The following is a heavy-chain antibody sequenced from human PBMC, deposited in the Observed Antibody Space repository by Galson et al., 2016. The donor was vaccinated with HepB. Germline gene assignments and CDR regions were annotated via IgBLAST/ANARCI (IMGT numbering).Heavy chain of an antibody. CDR1: GFNFSSHS. J-gene: IGHJ6*02. V-gene: IGHV3-48*04. CDR2: IGSSTI. D-gene: IGHD3-10*01. Sequence: SLRLSCAGSGFNFSSHSMTWVRQAPGKGLEWVSYIGSSTIYYRDSVEGRFTISRDNAKNSVSLQMKSLRAEDTAVYYCASASSVYGYDDGMDVWGPGTTVTVSS. CDR3: ASASSVYGYDDGMDV.